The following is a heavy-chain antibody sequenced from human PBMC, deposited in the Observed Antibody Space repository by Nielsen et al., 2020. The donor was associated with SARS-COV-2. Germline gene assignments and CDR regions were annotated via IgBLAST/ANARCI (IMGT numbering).Heavy chain of an antibody. CDR2: IWYDGSNK. J-gene: IGHJ6*02. CDR3: AGHNYYYYGMDV. CDR1: GFTFSSYG. Sequence: GESLKISCAASGFTFSSYGMHWVRQAPGKGLEWVAVIWYDGSNKYYADSVKGRFTISRDNSKNTLYLQMNSLRAEDTAVYYCAGHNYYYYGMDVWGQGTTVTVSS. V-gene: IGHV3-33*08.